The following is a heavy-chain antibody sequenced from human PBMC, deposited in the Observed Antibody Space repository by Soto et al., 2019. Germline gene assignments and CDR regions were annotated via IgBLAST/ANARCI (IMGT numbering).Heavy chain of an antibody. CDR1: GGSISSYY. CDR2: IYYSGST. CDR3: ARGGVDSSGHYLYYYYGMDV. V-gene: IGHV4-59*08. J-gene: IGHJ6*02. D-gene: IGHD3-22*01. Sequence: QVQLQESGPGLVKPSETLSLTCTVSGGSISSYYWSWIRQPPGKGLEWIGYIYYSGSTNYNPSLKSRVTISVDTSKNQFSLKLSSVTAADTTMYYCARGGVDSSGHYLYYYYGMDVWSQGTTVTVSS.